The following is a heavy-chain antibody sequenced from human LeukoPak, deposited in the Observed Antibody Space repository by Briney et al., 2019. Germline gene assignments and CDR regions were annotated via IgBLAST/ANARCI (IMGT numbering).Heavy chain of an antibody. V-gene: IGHV3-11*04. Sequence: GGSLRLSCAASGYTFGDYGMSWVRHVPGKGLEWVSYIGRSGSTIYYADSVKGRFTISRDNAKNSLYLQMNSLRAEDTAVYYCARGSGYCSGGRCYGWFDPWGQGTLVTVSS. CDR3: ARGSGYCSGGRCYGWFDP. J-gene: IGHJ5*02. CDR1: GYTFGDYG. CDR2: IGRSGSTI. D-gene: IGHD2-15*01.